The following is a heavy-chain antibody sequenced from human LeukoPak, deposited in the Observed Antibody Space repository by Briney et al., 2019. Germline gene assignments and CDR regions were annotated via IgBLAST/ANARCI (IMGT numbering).Heavy chain of an antibody. J-gene: IGHJ4*02. Sequence: ASVKVSCKASGYNFTSYDFNWVRQASGQGFEWMGWMSPKSGNTGYAQKFQGRVTMTRDTSISTAYMELSSLRSEDTAVYYCARALEGGHIDFWARGTLVTVSS. D-gene: IGHD3-16*01. V-gene: IGHV1-8*01. CDR3: ARALEGGHIDF. CDR2: MSPKSGNT. CDR1: GYNFTSYD.